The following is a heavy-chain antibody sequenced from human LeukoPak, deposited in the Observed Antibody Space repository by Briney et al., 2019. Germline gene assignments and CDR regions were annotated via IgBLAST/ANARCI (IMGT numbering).Heavy chain of an antibody. CDR1: GGSISNYY. V-gene: IGHV4-39*07. CDR2: IYYSGST. CDR3: ASQYDFWSGYYRGAFDI. J-gene: IGHJ3*02. Sequence: SETLSLTCTVSGGSISNYYWNFIRQPPGKGLEWIGSIYYSGSTYYNPSLKSRVTISVDTSKNQFSLKLSSVTAADTAVYYCASQYDFWSGYYRGAFDIWGQGTMVTVSS. D-gene: IGHD3-3*01.